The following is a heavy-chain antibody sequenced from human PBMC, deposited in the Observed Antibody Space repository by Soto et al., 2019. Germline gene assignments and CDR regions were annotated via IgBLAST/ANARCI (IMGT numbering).Heavy chain of an antibody. V-gene: IGHV3-30*03. CDR2: TSFNGNNK. CDR3: ARDSNRENYLEP. J-gene: IGHJ5*02. CDR1: GLSFSNYA. Sequence: QVQLVESGGGVVHPGRSLRLSCAASGLSFSNYAMHWVRQAPGKGLEWVAVTSFNGNNKWYTDSVKGRFTISRDNSKNTLYLQMDSLRDEDTAVYYCARDSNRENYLEPWGPGTLVTVSS. D-gene: IGHD3-10*01.